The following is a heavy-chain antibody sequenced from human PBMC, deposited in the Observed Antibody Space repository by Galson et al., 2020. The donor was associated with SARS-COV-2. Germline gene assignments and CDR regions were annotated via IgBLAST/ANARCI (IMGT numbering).Heavy chain of an antibody. CDR1: GFTFSSYG. J-gene: IGHJ6*03. CDR3: AKDSRYSSGFNMDV. Sequence: GGSLRLSCAASGFTFSSYGMHWVRQAPGKGLEWVAVISYDGSNKYYADSVKGRFTISRDNSKNTLYLQMNSLRAEDTAVYYCAKDSRYSSGFNMDVWGKGTTVTISS. V-gene: IGHV3-30*18. CDR2: ISYDGSNK. D-gene: IGHD6-25*01.